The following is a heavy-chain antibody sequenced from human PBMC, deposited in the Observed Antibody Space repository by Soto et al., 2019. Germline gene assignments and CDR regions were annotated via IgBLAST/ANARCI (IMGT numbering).Heavy chain of an antibody. V-gene: IGHV1-69*01. D-gene: IGHD3-22*01. CDR2: IIPIFGTA. CDR1: GGTFSSYA. Sequence: QVQLVQSGAEVKKPGSSVKVSCKASGGTFSSYAISWVRQAPGQGLEWMGGIIPIFGTANYAQKFQGRVTITADESTSTAYMELSSLRSEDTAVYYCARPRGYYYDSSGYSTYYYYGMDFWGQGTTVTVSS. CDR3: ARPRGYYYDSSGYSTYYYYGMDF. J-gene: IGHJ6*02.